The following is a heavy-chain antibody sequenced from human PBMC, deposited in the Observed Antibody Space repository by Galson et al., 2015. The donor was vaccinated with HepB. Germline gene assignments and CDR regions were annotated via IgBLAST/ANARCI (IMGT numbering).Heavy chain of an antibody. CDR3: ARDPSDNNFWSGYGAYFDY. J-gene: IGHJ4*02. V-gene: IGHV3-48*03. CDR1: GFTFSAFE. D-gene: IGHD3-3*01. Sequence: SLRLSCAASGFTFSAFEMNWVRQAPGKGLEWVAYISSSGSPIYYADSVKGRFTISRDHARNSVYLQMNSLRADDTAVYYCARDPSDNNFWSGYGAYFDYWGQGTPVTVSS. CDR2: ISSSGSPI.